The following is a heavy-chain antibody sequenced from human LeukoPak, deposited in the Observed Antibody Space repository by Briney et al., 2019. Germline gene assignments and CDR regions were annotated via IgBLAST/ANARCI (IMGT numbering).Heavy chain of an antibody. V-gene: IGHV4-39*07. CDR1: GGSISSTNYY. CDR2: IYYSGST. Sequence: SETLSLTCTVSGGSISSTNYYWGWIRQPPGKGLEWIGSIYYSGSTYYNPSLKSRVTISVDTSKNQFSLKLTSVTAVDTAVYYCAREGDADAFDIWGQGTKVTVSS. J-gene: IGHJ3*02. CDR3: AREGDADAFDI. D-gene: IGHD2-21*02.